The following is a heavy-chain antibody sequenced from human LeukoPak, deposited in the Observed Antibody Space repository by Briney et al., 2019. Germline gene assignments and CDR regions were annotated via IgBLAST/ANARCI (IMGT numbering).Heavy chain of an antibody. V-gene: IGHV3-23*01. CDR3: ARATKAVADFDL. Sequence: GISASGVSTHYAASVKGRFTISRDNSMNMLHLQMNSLRVEDTAVYYCARATKAVADFDLWGRGALVTVSS. CDR2: ISASGVST. J-gene: IGHJ2*01. D-gene: IGHD6-19*01.